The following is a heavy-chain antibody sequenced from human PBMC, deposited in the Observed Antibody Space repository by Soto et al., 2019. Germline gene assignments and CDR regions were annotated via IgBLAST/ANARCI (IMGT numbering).Heavy chain of an antibody. Sequence: QVQLVQSGAEEKKPGASVKVSCKDSGYTFTSYAMPWVRQAPGQRLEWMGWINAGNGNTKYSQKFQGRATITRDTSTTTAYMEQGSLRSEDTAVYYCSRSIVVVTALDYLGQGTLVTVSS. CDR2: INAGNGNT. CDR3: SRSIVVVTALDY. CDR1: GYTFTSYA. V-gene: IGHV1-3*05. J-gene: IGHJ4*02. D-gene: IGHD2-21*02.